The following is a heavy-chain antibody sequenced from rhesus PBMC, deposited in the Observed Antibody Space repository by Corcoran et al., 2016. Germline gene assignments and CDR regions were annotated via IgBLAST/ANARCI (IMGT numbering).Heavy chain of an antibody. J-gene: IGHJ4*01. D-gene: IGHD6-25*01. V-gene: IGHV4-65*01. CDR3: AREWGGSPLYFDY. Sequence: QVQLQESGPGLVKPSETLSLTCAVSGGSISSSNWWSWIRQPPGKGLGWLGYISGRSGSTDSNTSLRRRVTISPGTSNTKCSLKLRSVTAADPAVYYCAREWGGSPLYFDYWGQGFLVTVAS. CDR1: GGSISSSNW. CDR2: ISGRSGST.